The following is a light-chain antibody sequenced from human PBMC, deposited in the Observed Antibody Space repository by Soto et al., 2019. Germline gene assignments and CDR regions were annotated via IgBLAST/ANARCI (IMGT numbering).Light chain of an antibody. Sequence: ELLMTQAPTTLVLFSREQVIHSFTASRRISNDLAWYQQKAGQAPRILLYDASTRATGIPARWSGSGSSTEFSLTISSLQSEDFAVYFCQQYNNWPPLTFGQGTKVDIK. CDR2: DAS. CDR3: QQYNNWPPLT. J-gene: IGKJ1*01. CDR1: RRISND. V-gene: IGKV3-15*01.